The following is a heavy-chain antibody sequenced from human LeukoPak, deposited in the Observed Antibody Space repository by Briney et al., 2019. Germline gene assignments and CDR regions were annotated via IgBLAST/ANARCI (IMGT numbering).Heavy chain of an antibody. CDR1: GFRLSDYW. CDR3: AREGATAGSGYYFDY. D-gene: IGHD6-13*01. V-gene: IGHV3-7*01. J-gene: IGHJ4*01. CDR2: IKQNGNDK. Sequence: GGSLRLSCAASGFRLSDYWMSWVRQAPGKGLEWVANIKQNGNDKYYVDSVKGRFTISRDNAQSSLHLQMNSLRAEDTAVYYCAREGATAGSGYYFDYWGRGTLVTVSS.